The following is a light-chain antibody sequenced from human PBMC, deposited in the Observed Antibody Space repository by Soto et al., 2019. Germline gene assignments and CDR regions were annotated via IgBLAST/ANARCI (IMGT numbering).Light chain of an antibody. V-gene: IGKV3-20*01. Sequence: EIVLTQSPGTLSLSPGERATLSCRASQSVSSSYLAWYQQKPGQAPRLLIYGASSRATGIPDRFSGSGSGTDFHLTISRLEPEDFAVDYCQQYGRSPRTFGQGTKLEIK. CDR1: QSVSSSY. J-gene: IGKJ2*01. CDR2: GAS. CDR3: QQYGRSPRT.